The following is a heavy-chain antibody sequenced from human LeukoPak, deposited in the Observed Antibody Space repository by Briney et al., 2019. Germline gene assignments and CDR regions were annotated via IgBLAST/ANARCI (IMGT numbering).Heavy chain of an antibody. D-gene: IGHD3/OR15-3a*01. V-gene: IGHV4-38-2*01. CDR1: GYSISSGYY. J-gene: IGHJ6*03. Sequence: PSETLSLTXAVSGYSISSGYYRGWIRQPPGKGLEWIGSIYHSGSTYYNPSLKSRVTISVDTSKNQFSLKLSSVTAADTAVYYCARAGLTIYYYYYMDVWGKGTTVTVSS. CDR2: IYHSGST. CDR3: ARAGLTIYYYYYMDV.